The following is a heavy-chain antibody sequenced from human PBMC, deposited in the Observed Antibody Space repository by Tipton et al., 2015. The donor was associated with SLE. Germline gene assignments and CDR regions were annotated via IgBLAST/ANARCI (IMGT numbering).Heavy chain of an antibody. CDR3: PIYYHDCTGLHWYDL. Sequence: LSLTCTVSGGSISTTTYFWNWIRQSPGKGLEGIGYIYYSGSPYYNPSLKRRVTISLGMSNNQFSLRLSSVNAANTAVYYCPIYYHDCTGLHWYDLWGHLTLVSVS. V-gene: IGHV4-31*06. J-gene: IGHJ5*02. CDR1: GGSISTTTYF. D-gene: IGHD2-8*02. CDR2: IYYSGSP.